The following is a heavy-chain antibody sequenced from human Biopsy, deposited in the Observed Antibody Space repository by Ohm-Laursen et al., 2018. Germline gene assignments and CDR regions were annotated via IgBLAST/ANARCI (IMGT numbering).Heavy chain of an antibody. CDR1: GYTFTGQY. D-gene: IGHD2-15*01. CDR2: INPHSGTT. Sequence: ASVKVSCKASGYTFTGQYLHWVRQAPGQGLEWMGWINPHSGTTKFAQGFQGRVTMTRDTSITTAYMELRRLRSDDTAVYYCAKGQDLRGGAEYFQHWGQGALVTVSS. V-gene: IGHV1-2*02. CDR3: AKGQDLRGGAEYFQH. J-gene: IGHJ1*01.